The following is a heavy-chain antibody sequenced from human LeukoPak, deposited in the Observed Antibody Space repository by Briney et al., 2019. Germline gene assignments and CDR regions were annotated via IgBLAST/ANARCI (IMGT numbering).Heavy chain of an antibody. CDR2: INHSGST. Sequence: PSETLSLTCAVYGGSLSGYYWSWFRQPPGKGLEWIGEINHSGSTNYNPSLKSRVTISVDTSKNQFSLKLSSVTAADTAVYYCARGLRGGIYSYGLSYWGQGTLVTVSS. CDR1: GGSLSGYY. CDR3: ARGLRGGIYSYGLSY. V-gene: IGHV4-34*01. D-gene: IGHD5-18*01. J-gene: IGHJ4*02.